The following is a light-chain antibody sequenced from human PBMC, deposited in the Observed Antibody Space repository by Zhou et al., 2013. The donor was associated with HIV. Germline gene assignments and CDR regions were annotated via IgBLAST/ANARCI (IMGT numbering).Light chain of an antibody. J-gene: IGKJ2*03. V-gene: IGKV1-13*02. Sequence: AIQLTQSPSSLSASGGDRVTITCRASQDISSALAWYQQKPGKAPKLLIYDASTLESGVPSRFSGSGSGTEFTLTISSLQPDDFATYYCQHYYGYSRSFGQGTKLEIK. CDR3: QHYYGYSRS. CDR1: QDISSA. CDR2: DAS.